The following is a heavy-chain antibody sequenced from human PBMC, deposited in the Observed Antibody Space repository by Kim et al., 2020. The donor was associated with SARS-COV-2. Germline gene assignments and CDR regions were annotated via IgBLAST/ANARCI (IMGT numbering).Heavy chain of an antibody. D-gene: IGHD3-10*01. CDR1: GGSVSSGSYY. CDR3: ARGDAITMVRGVTLSYYYYGMDV. Sequence: SETLSLTCTVSGGSVSSGSYYWSWIRQPPGKGLEWIGYIYYSGSTNYNPSLKSRVTISVDTSKNQFSLKLSSVTAADTAVYYCARGDAITMVRGVTLSYYYYGMDVWGQGTTVTVSS. CDR2: IYYSGST. J-gene: IGHJ6*02. V-gene: IGHV4-61*01.